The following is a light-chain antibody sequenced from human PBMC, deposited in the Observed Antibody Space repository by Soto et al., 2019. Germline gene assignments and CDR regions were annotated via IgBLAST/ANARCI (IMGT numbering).Light chain of an antibody. CDR3: TSYAGTSIV. Sequence: QSVLTQPPSASGSPGQSVTISCTGTSSDVGAYKYVSWYQQHPGKAPKLIIYEVSERPSGVPDRFSGSKSGNTASLTVSGLQAEDEADYYCTSYAGTSIVFGTGTKVTV. V-gene: IGLV2-8*01. CDR2: EVS. CDR1: SSDVGAYKY. J-gene: IGLJ1*01.